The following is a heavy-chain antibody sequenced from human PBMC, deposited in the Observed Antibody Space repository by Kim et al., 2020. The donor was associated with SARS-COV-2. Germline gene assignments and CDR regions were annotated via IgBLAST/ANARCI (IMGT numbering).Heavy chain of an antibody. CDR2: T. D-gene: IGHD6-13*01. J-gene: IGHJ4*02. V-gene: IGHV1-18*01. CDR3: ARDWAQQLIDY. Sequence: TNYAQKLQGRVTMTTDTSTSTAYMEVRSLRSDDTAVYYCARDWAQQLIDYWGQGILVTVSS.